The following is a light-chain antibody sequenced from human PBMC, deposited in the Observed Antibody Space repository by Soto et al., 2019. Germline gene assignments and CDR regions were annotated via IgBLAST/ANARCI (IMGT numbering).Light chain of an antibody. V-gene: IGLV2-11*01. Sequence: QSALTQPRSVSGSPGQSVTLSCTGTSSDVGGYNYVSWYQQHPGKAPKVMIYDVSKRPSGAPDRFSGSRSGNTASLTISGLQAEDEADYYCCAYAGRYTDVFGTGTKVTVL. CDR3: CAYAGRYTDV. CDR2: DVS. J-gene: IGLJ1*01. CDR1: SSDVGGYNY.